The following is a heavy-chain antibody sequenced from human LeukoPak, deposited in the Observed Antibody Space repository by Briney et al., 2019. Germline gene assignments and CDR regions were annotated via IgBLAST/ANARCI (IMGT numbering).Heavy chain of an antibody. Sequence: GGSLRLSCLASGFTFRDYYMSWIRQAPGKGLEWVSYISGSGSAIYYADSVKGRFTISRDNAKNSLYLQMNSLRAEDTAVYYCARDSIAAAGIDYWGQGTLVTVSS. J-gene: IGHJ4*02. CDR1: GFTFRDYY. CDR3: ARDSIAAAGIDY. CDR2: ISGSGSAI. V-gene: IGHV3-11*01. D-gene: IGHD6-13*01.